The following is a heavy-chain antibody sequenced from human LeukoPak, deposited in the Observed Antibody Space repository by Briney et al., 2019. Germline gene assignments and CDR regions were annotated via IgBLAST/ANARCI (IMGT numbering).Heavy chain of an antibody. J-gene: IGHJ4*02. CDR1: GFTFSDYY. CDR3: ARDPAPYSGSYSYFDY. V-gene: IGHV3-11*04. Sequence: PGGSLRLSCGASGFTFSDYYMSWIRQAPGKGLEWVSYISSSGSTIYYADSVKGRFTISRDNAKNSLYLQMNSLRAEDTAVYYCARDPAPYSGSYSYFDYWGQGTLVTVSS. CDR2: ISSSGSTI. D-gene: IGHD1-26*01.